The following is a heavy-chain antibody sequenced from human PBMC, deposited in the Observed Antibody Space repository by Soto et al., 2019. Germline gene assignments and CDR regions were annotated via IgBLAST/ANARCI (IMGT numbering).Heavy chain of an antibody. CDR1: GGTFSSYA. Sequence: QVQLVQSGAEVKKPGSSVKGTCKASGGTFSSYAISWVRQAPGQGLEWMGGIIPIFGTANYAQKFQGRVTITADESTSTAYMELSSLRSEDTAEYYCARDSMRSGWPDYFDYWGQGTLVTVSS. J-gene: IGHJ4*02. CDR2: IIPIFGTA. D-gene: IGHD6-19*01. CDR3: ARDSMRSGWPDYFDY. V-gene: IGHV1-69*01.